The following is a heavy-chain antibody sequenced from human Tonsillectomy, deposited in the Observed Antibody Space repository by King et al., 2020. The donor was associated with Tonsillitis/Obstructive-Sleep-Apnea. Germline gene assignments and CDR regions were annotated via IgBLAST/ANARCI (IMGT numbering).Heavy chain of an antibody. CDR1: GFSLSTSGVG. CDR3: ALDDLYSSSWYRVPAFDY. J-gene: IGHJ4*02. Sequence: ITLKESGPTLVKPPQTLTLTCTFSGFSLSTSGVGVGWIRQPPGQALEWLALIYWDDDKRYSPSLKSRLTITKDTSKNQVVLTMTNMDPVDTATYYCALDDLYSSSWYRVPAFDYLGQGTLVTVSS. D-gene: IGHD6-13*01. V-gene: IGHV2-5*02. CDR2: IYWDDDK.